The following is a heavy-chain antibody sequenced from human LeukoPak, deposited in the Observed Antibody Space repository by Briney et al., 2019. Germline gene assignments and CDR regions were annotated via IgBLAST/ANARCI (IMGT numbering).Heavy chain of an antibody. CDR1: GFTFSSYW. CDR3: ARDLNGAGDF. D-gene: IGHD2-8*01. V-gene: IGHV3-74*01. CDR2: ISPDGNTR. J-gene: IGHJ3*01. Sequence: GGSLRLSCAASGFTFSSYWMHWVRRSPGKGLLWVSNISPDGNTRSHEESVQGRFTISRDNAKNTLYLQMSSLTADDTAVYYCARDLNGAGDFWGQGTMVTVSS.